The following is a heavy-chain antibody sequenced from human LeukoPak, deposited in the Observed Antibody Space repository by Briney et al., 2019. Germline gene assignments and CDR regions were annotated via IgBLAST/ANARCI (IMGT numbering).Heavy chain of an antibody. CDR1: NVSISTYY. V-gene: IGHV4-59*12. Sequence: PSETLSLTCTVSNVSISTYYWTWIRQPPGKGLEWIGYIYYSGNTNYNPSLKSRVTMSIDTSKNQFSLKLSSVTAADTAVYYCARDKRFGAAASWFDPRGQGTLVTVSS. D-gene: IGHD6-13*01. CDR2: IYYSGNT. CDR3: ARDKRFGAAASWFDP. J-gene: IGHJ5*02.